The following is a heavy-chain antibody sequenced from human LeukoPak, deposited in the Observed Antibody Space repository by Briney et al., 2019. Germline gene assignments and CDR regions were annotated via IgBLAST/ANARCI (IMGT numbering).Heavy chain of an antibody. CDR2: INLANGDT. Sequence: ASVKVSCKSSGYNFRSYSMHWVRQAPAQSLEWMGGINLANGDTKYSAKFQGRITITRDTSASIVYMGLSSLTSEDTAIYYCARDRPTVTQRAYYFGLDVWGKGTTLTVPS. V-gene: IGHV1-3*01. CDR3: ARDRPTVTQRAYYFGLDV. J-gene: IGHJ6*04. D-gene: IGHD4-17*01. CDR1: GYNFRSYS.